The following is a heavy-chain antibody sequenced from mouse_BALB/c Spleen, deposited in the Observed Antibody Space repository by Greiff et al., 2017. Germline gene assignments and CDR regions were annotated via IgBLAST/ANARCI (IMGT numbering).Heavy chain of an antibody. CDR3: ARSRYDSAMDY. J-gene: IGHJ4*01. CDR2: ISYSGST. Sequence: DVKVEESGPGLVKPSQSLSLTCTVTGYSITSDYAWNWIRQFPGNKLEWMGYISYSGSTSYNPSLKSRISITRDTSKNQFFLQLNSVTTEDTATYYCARSRYDSAMDYWGQGTSVTVSS. D-gene: IGHD2-14*01. CDR1: GYSITSDYA. V-gene: IGHV3-2*02.